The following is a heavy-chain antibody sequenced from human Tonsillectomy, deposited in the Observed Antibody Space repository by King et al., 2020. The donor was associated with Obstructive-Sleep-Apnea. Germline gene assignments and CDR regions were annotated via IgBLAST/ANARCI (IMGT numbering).Heavy chain of an antibody. CDR1: GFTFRDYA. J-gene: IGHJ5*02. CDR2: VRSKPYGETT. Sequence: VQLVESGGGLVQPGRSLRLSCIGSGFTFRDYAISWFRQAPGKGLEWVGFVRSKPYGETTNYAASVKGRFVISRDDSKSIAYLKMDSLKTEDTALDFCSRDGSYGSGTLTNWFDPRGQGTLVTVS. V-gene: IGHV3-49*03. D-gene: IGHD3-10*01. CDR3: SRDGSYGSGTLTNWFDP.